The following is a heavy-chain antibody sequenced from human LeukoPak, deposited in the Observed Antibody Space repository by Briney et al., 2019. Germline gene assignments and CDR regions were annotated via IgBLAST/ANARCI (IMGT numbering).Heavy chain of an antibody. V-gene: IGHV3-23*01. J-gene: IGHJ4*02. Sequence: GGSLRLSCAASGFNFSRYAMSWVRQAPWKGLEWVSSISGSGGSTYYEDSVKGRFTISRDNSKNTLYLQMNSLRAEDSAVYYCAKMKYQWLVRIYFDYWGQGTLVTVSS. CDR1: GFNFSRYA. CDR2: ISGSGGST. D-gene: IGHD6-19*01. CDR3: AKMKYQWLVRIYFDY.